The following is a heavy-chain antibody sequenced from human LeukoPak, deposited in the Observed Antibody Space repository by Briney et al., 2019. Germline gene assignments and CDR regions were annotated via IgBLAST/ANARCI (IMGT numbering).Heavy chain of an antibody. Sequence: SETLSLTCTVSGGSISSYFWSWIRQPPGKGLEWIGQIYYSGSTNYNPSLKSRVSISVDTSVNHFSLRLSSVTAADTAVCYCARSGSGYSSSWSFDYWGQGTLVTVSS. CDR2: IYYSGST. V-gene: IGHV4-59*01. CDR3: ARSGSGYSSSWSFDY. D-gene: IGHD6-13*01. J-gene: IGHJ4*02. CDR1: GGSISSYF.